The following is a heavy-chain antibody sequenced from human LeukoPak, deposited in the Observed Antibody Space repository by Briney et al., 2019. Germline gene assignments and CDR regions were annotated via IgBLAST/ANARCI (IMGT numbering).Heavy chain of an antibody. J-gene: IGHJ4*02. Sequence: SETLSLTCSVAGGSISTSDYYWGWIRQTPGKGLEWNASIYYTGSTYYRPSLRSRVTMSVDTSKNQFSLKLSTVTAADTAVYYCARQQHYDSSGYYDYWGQGTLVTVSS. D-gene: IGHD3-22*01. CDR3: ARQQHYDSSGYYDY. CDR2: IYYTGST. CDR1: GGSISTSDYY. V-gene: IGHV4-39*01.